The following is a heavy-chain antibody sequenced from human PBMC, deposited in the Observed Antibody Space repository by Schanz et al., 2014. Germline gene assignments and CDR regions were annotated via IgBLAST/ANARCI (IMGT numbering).Heavy chain of an antibody. CDR2: VFPNGIT. CDR1: GGSIRSGTYY. V-gene: IGHV4-61*02. J-gene: IGHJ2*01. Sequence: QVQLQESGPGLVKPSQTLSLTCTVSGGSIRSGTYYWSWIRQPAGKALEWVGRVFPNGITNYNPSPKSGAPISLGTSKNQFSLPLTSLTAADTAVYYCARDTTWRLDLWGRGTLVTVSS. D-gene: IGHD1-1*01. CDR3: ARDTTWRLDL.